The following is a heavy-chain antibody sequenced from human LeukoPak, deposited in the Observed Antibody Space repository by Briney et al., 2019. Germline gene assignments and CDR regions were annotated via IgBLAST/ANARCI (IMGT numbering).Heavy chain of an antibody. CDR2: IKQDGSEK. CDR3: ARDSRYYDFWSGYTDFDY. V-gene: IGHV3-7*01. J-gene: IGHJ4*02. CDR1: GFTFSSYW. Sequence: PGGSLRLSCAASGFTFSSYWMSWVRQAPGKGLEWVANIKQDGSEKYYVDSVKGRFTISRDNAKNSLYLQMNSLRAEDTAVYYCARDSRYYDFWSGYTDFDYWGQGTLVTVSS. D-gene: IGHD3-3*01.